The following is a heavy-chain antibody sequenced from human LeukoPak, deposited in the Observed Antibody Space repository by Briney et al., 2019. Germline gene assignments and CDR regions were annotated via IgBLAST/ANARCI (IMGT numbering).Heavy chain of an antibody. Sequence: SETLSLTCTVSGGSISSYYWSWIRQPAGKGLEWIRRIYTSGSTNYNPSLKSRVTMSVDTSKNQFSLELSSVTAADTAVYYCARAMDDILTGHWFDPWGQGTLVTVSS. J-gene: IGHJ5*02. V-gene: IGHV4-4*07. CDR1: GGSISSYY. CDR2: IYTSGST. D-gene: IGHD3-9*01. CDR3: ARAMDDILTGHWFDP.